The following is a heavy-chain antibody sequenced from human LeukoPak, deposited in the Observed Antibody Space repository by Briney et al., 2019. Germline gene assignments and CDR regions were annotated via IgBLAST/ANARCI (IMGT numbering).Heavy chain of an antibody. CDR3: AKDPAWSHYFDY. V-gene: IGHV3-30*18. J-gene: IGHJ4*02. D-gene: IGHD2-8*01. Sequence: GRSLRLSCAASGFTFSSYGMHWVRQAPGKGLEWVAAISYDGSNKYYADSVKGRFTISRDNSKNTLYLQMNSLRAEDTAVYYCAKDPAWSHYFDYWGQGTLVTVSS. CDR1: GFTFSSYG. CDR2: ISYDGSNK.